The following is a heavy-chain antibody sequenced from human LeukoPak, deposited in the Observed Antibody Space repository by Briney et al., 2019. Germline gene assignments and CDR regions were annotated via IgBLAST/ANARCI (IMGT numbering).Heavy chain of an antibody. CDR1: GFTFRSYA. Sequence: PGGSLRLSCAASGFTFRSYAMSWVRQAPGRGLEWVSAISGSGGSTYYADSVKGRFTISRDNSKNTLYLQMNSLRDEDTAVYYCVRDHDYALDYWGQGTLVTVSS. J-gene: IGHJ4*02. CDR2: ISGSGGST. CDR3: VRDHDYALDY. V-gene: IGHV3-23*01. D-gene: IGHD4-17*01.